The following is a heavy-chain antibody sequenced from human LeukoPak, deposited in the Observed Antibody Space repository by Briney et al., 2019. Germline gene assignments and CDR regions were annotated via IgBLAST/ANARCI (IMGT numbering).Heavy chain of an antibody. V-gene: IGHV3-23*01. CDR3: AKGLFSPTYYFDY. CDR2: VSGSGGAS. CDR1: GFTFSSYA. Sequence: GGSLRLSCAASGFTFSSYAMSWVRQAQGEGLERVSIVSGSGGASYYADSVKGRFTISRDNSKNTLYLQMNSLRAEDTAIYYCAKGLFSPTYYFDYWGQGTLVTVSS. J-gene: IGHJ4*02.